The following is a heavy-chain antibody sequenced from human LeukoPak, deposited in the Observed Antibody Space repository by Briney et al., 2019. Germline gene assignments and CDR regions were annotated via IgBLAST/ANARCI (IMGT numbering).Heavy chain of an antibody. CDR3: ARGGGLRDDYVWGSYRFDY. V-gene: IGHV4-59*01. J-gene: IGHJ4*02. Sequence: SETLSLTCAVYGGSFSGYYWSWIRQPPGKGLEWIGYIYYSGSTNYNPSLKSRVTISVDTSKNQFSLKLSSVTAADTAVYYCARGGGLRDDYVWGSYRFDYWGQGTLVTVSS. CDR2: IYYSGST. D-gene: IGHD3-16*02. CDR1: GGSFSGYY.